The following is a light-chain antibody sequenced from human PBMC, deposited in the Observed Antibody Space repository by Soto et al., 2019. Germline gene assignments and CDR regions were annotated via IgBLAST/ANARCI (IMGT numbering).Light chain of an antibody. V-gene: IGKV3-20*01. J-gene: IGKJ2*01. CDR3: QQYGSSPYT. Sequence: EIVLTQSPGTLSLSPGERATLNCRASQTVSNSFLAWYRHKPGQAPTLLIYGASSRATGIPARFSGSGSGTDSTLIISRLEPEDFAVYYCQQYGSSPYTFGQGTKLEIK. CDR1: QTVSNSF. CDR2: GAS.